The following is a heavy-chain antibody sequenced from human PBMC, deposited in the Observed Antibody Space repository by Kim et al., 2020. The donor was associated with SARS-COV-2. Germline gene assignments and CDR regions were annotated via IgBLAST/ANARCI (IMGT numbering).Heavy chain of an antibody. Sequence: VDSVKGRFTISKDTARNSMYLEMNGLRPEDTTVYYCARQVPGSPCLAFDSWGQGTLVTVSS. V-gene: IGHV3-7*04. CDR3: ARQVPGSPCLAFDS. D-gene: IGHD6-19*01. J-gene: IGHJ4*02.